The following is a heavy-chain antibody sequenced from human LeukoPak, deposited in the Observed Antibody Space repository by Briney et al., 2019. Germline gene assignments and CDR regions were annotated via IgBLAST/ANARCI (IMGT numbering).Heavy chain of an antibody. CDR3: ARHAYCGGDCYSQLNWFDP. V-gene: IGHV5-51*01. J-gene: IGHJ5*02. Sequence: GESLKISCKGSGYSFTSYWIGWVRQKPGKGLEWMGIIYPSNSHTRYSPSFQGQVTISADKSINTAYLQWSSLKASDTAIYYCARHAYCGGDCYSQLNWFDPWGQGTLVTVSS. CDR2: IYPSNSHT. CDR1: GYSFTSYW. D-gene: IGHD2-21*01.